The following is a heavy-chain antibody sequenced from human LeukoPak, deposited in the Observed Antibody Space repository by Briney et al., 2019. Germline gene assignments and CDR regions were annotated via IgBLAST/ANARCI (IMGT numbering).Heavy chain of an antibody. Sequence: PGGSLRLSCSASGFTFSSCAMSWVRQAPGKGLEYVSATNSNGGNTYYADSVKGRFTISRDNSKNTLYLQMSSLRADDTAVYYCLTSSSGYYFNWGQGTLVTVSS. CDR2: TNSNGGNT. D-gene: IGHD6-19*01. V-gene: IGHV3-64D*06. CDR1: GFTFSSCA. J-gene: IGHJ1*01. CDR3: LTSSSGYYFN.